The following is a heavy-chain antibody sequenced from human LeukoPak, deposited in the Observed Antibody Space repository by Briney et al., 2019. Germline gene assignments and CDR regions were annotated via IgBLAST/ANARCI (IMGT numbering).Heavy chain of an antibody. J-gene: IGHJ4*02. CDR2: ISAYNGNT. D-gene: IGHD2-21*01. Sequence: GASVEVSCKASGYTFTGYYMHWVRQAPGQGLEWMGWISAYNGNTNSAQKLQGRVTMTTDTSTSTAYMELRNLRSDDTAVYYCARIAYCGGDCYTTYFDYWGQGTLVTVSS. CDR1: GYTFTGYY. CDR3: ARIAYCGGDCYTTYFDY. V-gene: IGHV1-18*04.